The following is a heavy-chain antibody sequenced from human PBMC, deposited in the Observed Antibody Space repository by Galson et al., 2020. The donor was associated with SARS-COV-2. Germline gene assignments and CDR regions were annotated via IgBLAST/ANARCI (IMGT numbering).Heavy chain of an antibody. CDR2: IDWDDDK. V-gene: IGHV2-70*01. CDR3: ARIPVEMATIGDYYYYGMDG. CDR1: GFSLSTSGMC. D-gene: IGHD5-12*01. J-gene: IGHJ6*02. Sequence: SGPTLVKPTQTLTLTCTFSGFSLSTSGMCVSWIRQPPGKALEWLALIDWDDDKYYSTSLKTRLTISKDTSKNQVVLTMTNMDPVDTATYYCARIPVEMATIGDYYYYGMDGWGQGTTVTVSS.